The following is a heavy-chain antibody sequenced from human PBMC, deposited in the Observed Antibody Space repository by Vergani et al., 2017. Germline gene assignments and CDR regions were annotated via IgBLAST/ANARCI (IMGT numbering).Heavy chain of an antibody. J-gene: IGHJ4*02. V-gene: IGHV3-33*01. D-gene: IGHD3-16*02. CDR1: GFTFNQYG. Sequence: QVQLVESGGGVVQPGRSLRLSCAASGFTFNQYGMHWVRQAPGKGLEWVAVTWYDGNNKQYADSVKGRFTISRDNSKSTMYLQMNSLRDEDTAVYYCARDNYRHPGAVDYWGQGTLVTVSS. CDR3: ARDNYRHPGAVDY. CDR2: TWYDGNNK.